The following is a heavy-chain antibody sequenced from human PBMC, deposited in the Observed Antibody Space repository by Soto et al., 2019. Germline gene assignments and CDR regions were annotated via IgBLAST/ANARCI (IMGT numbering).Heavy chain of an antibody. CDR3: ARPRYYYDSTTYSDGQPADY. CDR2: INPSGGST. J-gene: IGHJ4*02. CDR1: GYTFTSYY. V-gene: IGHV1-46*01. Sequence: GASVKVSCKASGYTFTSYYMHWVRQAPGQGLEWMGIINPSGGSTSYAQKFQGRVTMTRDTSTSTVYMELSSLRTEDTAMFYCARPRYYYDSTTYSDGQPADYWGLGTLVTVSS. D-gene: IGHD3-22*01.